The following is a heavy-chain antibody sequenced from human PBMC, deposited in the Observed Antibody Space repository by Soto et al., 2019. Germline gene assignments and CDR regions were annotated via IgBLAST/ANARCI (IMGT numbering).Heavy chain of an antibody. CDR1: GFTFSSYS. CDR2: ISSSSSYI. Sequence: PGGSLRLSCAASGFTFSSYSMNWVRQAPGKGLEWVSSISSSSSYIYYADSVKGRFTISRDNAKNSLYLQMNSLRAEDTAVYYCARVFPGTTFGMDVWAQGTTVTVSS. D-gene: IGHD1-7*01. V-gene: IGHV3-21*01. J-gene: IGHJ6*02. CDR3: ARVFPGTTFGMDV.